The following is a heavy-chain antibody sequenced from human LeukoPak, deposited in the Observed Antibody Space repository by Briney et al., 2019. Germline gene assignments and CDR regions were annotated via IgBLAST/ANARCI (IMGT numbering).Heavy chain of an antibody. V-gene: IGHV3-48*03. D-gene: IGHD5-18*01. CDR1: GFTFSSYE. J-gene: IGHJ3*02. CDR2: ISSSGSTI. Sequence: PGGSLRLSCAASGFTFSSYEMNWVRQAPGKGLEWVSYISSSGSTIYYADSVKGRFTISRDNAKNSLYLQMNSLRAEDTAVYYCARVVPRGYIYAPGAFDIWGRGTMVTVSS. CDR3: ARVVPRGYIYAPGAFDI.